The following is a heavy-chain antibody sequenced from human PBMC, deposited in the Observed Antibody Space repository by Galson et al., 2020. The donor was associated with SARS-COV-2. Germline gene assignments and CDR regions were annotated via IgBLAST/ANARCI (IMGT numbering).Heavy chain of an antibody. CDR3: ARSYCRSATGLDY. Sequence: SETLSLTCGVSNGSISTYYWNWLRDPPGKGLEWIGYIDYSGDTSYNPSLKSRVTMSVDTSKNQFSLKLRSVAAAETAFYYCARSYCRSATGLDYWGQGTLGTGSS. D-gene: IGHD2-15*01. V-gene: IGHV4-59*01. J-gene: IGHJ4*02. CDR2: IDYSGDT. CDR1: NGSISTYY.